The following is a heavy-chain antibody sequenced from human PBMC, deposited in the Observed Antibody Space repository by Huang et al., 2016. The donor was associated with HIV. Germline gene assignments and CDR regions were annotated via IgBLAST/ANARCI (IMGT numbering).Heavy chain of an antibody. CDR3: AKEEAGRFGAFDI. D-gene: IGHD3-10*01. CDR1: GFDFRSHD. Sequence: QLQLVESGGGVVQPGGSLRLSCVASGFDFRSHDRHWVRQAPGKGLEWITFIGNGVKNKQYGDAVTGRFTISRDNSKNTLYLQMNSLRPEDTAVYYCAKEEAGRFGAFDIWGQGTMVTVSS. J-gene: IGHJ3*02. V-gene: IGHV3-30*02. CDR2: IGNGVKNK.